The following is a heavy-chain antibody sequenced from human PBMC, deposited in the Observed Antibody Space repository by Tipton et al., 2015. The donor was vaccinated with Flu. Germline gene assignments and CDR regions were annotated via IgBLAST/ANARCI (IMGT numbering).Heavy chain of an antibody. D-gene: IGHD4/OR15-4a*01. CDR2: IFYTGRT. V-gene: IGHV4-38-2*01. CDR3: ARGDYPIGFIEMPFFDY. CDR1: GYSISSGYH. J-gene: IGHJ4*02. Sequence: TLSLTCDVSGYSISSGYHWGWIRQPPGKGLEWVGNIFYTGRTYYNPSLKSRITITVDKSKNQFSLKLSFVTAADTAMYYCARGDYPIGFIEMPFFDYWCQGTLVPVSS.